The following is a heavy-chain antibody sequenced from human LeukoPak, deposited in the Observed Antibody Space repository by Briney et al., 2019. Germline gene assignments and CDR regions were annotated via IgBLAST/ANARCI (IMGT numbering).Heavy chain of an antibody. CDR1: GFTVSSNH. CDR3: ARDEKSGSYYRDY. V-gene: IGHV3-66*01. D-gene: IGHD1-26*01. J-gene: IGHJ4*02. CDR2: IYSGGST. Sequence: GGSLRLSCAASGFTVSSNHMSWVRQAPGKGLEWVSVIYSGGSTYYADSVKGRFTISRDNSKNTLYLQMNSLRAEDTAVYYCARDEKSGSYYRDYWGQGTLVTVSS.